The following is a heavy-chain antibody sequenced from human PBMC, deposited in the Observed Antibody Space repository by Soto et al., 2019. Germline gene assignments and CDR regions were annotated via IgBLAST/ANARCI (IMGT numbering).Heavy chain of an antibody. CDR2: ISYDGSNK. D-gene: IGHD3-10*01. CDR1: GFTFSSYA. Sequence: GGSLRLSCAASGFTFSSYAMHWVRQAPGKGLEWVAVISYDGSNKYYADSVKGRFTISRDNSKNTLYLQMNSLRAEDTAVYYCARALYYYGSGSPVYYYYGMDVWGQGTTVTVSS. CDR3: ARALYYYGSGSPVYYYYGMDV. V-gene: IGHV3-30-3*01. J-gene: IGHJ6*02.